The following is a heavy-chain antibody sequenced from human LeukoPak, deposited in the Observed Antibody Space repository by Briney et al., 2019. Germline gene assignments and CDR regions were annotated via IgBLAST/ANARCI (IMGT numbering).Heavy chain of an antibody. J-gene: IGHJ5*02. D-gene: IGHD1-14*01. Sequence: SGTLSLTCAVSGGSISSSNWWSWVRQPPGKGLEWIGEIYHSGSTNYNPSLKSRVTISVDRSKNQFSLKLSSVTAADTAVYYCAREGANPRTYNWFDPWGQGTLVTVSS. CDR2: IYHSGST. V-gene: IGHV4-4*02. CDR1: GGSISSSNW. CDR3: AREGANPRTYNWFDP.